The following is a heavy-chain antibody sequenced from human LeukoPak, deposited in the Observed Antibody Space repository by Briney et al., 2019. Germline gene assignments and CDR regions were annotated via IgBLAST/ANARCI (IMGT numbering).Heavy chain of an antibody. J-gene: IGHJ3*02. D-gene: IGHD3-16*02. Sequence: SETLSLTCTVSGGSISSYYWSWIRQPPGKGLEWIGYIYYSGSTNYNPSLKSRVTISVDTSKNQFSLKLSSVTAADTAVYYCARARSDYVWGSYRYKGAFDIWGQGTMVTVSS. CDR3: ARARSDYVWGSYRYKGAFDI. CDR2: IYYSGST. V-gene: IGHV4-59*01. CDR1: GGSISSYY.